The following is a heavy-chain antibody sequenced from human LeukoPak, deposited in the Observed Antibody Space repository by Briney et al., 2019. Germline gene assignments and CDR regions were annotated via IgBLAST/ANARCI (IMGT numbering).Heavy chain of an antibody. CDR3: ASSRGSFDY. D-gene: IGHD1-26*01. Sequence: GGSLRLSCAASGFTFSSYEMNWVRQAPGKGLEWVSSISSSSSYIYYADSVKGRFTISRDNAKNSLYLQMNSLRAEDTAVYYCASSRGSFDYWGQGTLVTVSS. J-gene: IGHJ4*02. V-gene: IGHV3-21*01. CDR2: ISSSSSYI. CDR1: GFTFSSYE.